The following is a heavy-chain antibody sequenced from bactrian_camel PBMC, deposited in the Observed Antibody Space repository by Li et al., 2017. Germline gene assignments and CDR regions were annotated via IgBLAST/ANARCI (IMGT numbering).Heavy chain of an antibody. CDR1: GFTFSSYY. CDR3: GRVEYSSLTY. Sequence: QLVESGGGLVQPGGSLRLSCAASGFTFSSYYMSWVRQAPGKGLEWVSGIWSDGTTSYYADSVKGRFTISRDNAKNTLYLQLNSLKTEDTAMYYCGRVEYSSLTYWGQGTQVTVS. J-gene: IGHJ4*01. CDR2: IWSDGTTS. D-gene: IGHD6*01. V-gene: IGHV3S5*01.